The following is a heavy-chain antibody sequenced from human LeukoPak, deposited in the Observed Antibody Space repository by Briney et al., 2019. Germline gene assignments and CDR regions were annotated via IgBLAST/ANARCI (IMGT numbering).Heavy chain of an antibody. Sequence: SETLSLTCAVYGETFSGYYWSWIRQPPGKGLEWIGEINHSGSTNYNPSLKSRVTMSVDTSKKQFSLKVNSVTAADTAVYYCARSRVAAGAIDYWGQGTLVTVSS. CDR2: INHSGST. J-gene: IGHJ4*02. CDR3: ARSRVAAGAIDY. CDR1: GETFSGYY. V-gene: IGHV4-34*01. D-gene: IGHD6-25*01.